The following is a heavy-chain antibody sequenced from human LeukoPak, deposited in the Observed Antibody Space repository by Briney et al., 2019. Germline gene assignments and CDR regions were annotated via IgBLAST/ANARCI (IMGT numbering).Heavy chain of an antibody. V-gene: IGHV4-59*12. J-gene: IGHJ4*02. CDR1: GGSISSYY. Sequence: PSETLSLTCTVSGGSISSYYWSWIRQPPGKGLEWIGSIYHSGSTYYNPSLKSRVTISVDTSKNQFSLKLSSVTAADTAVYYCAREDVDYYDRIYYFDYWGQGTLVTVSS. CDR3: AREDVDYYDRIYYFDY. D-gene: IGHD3-22*01. CDR2: IYHSGST.